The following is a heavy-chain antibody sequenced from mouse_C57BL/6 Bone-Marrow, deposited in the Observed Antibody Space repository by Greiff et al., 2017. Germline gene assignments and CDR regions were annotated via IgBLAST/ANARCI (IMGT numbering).Heavy chain of an antibody. J-gene: IGHJ4*01. D-gene: IGHD1-1*01. CDR3: ARRGRRYYGSSYDAMDY. CDR2: IYPRSGNT. Sequence: VKLQESGAELARPGASVKLSCKASGYTFTSYGISWVKQRTGQGLEWIGEIYPRSGNTYYNEKFKGKATLTADKSSSIAYMELRSLTSEDSAVYFCARRGRRYYGSSYDAMDYWGQGTSVTVSS. V-gene: IGHV1-81*01. CDR1: GYTFTSYG.